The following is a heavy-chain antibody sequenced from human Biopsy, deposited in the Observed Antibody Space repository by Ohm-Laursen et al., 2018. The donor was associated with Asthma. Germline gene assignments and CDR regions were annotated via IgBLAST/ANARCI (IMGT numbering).Heavy chain of an antibody. CDR3: AHRLCIGGACYDAFDI. CDR2: IYWDDDK. CDR1: GFSLTTTGVG. J-gene: IGHJ3*02. V-gene: IGHV2-5*02. D-gene: IGHD2-8*02. Sequence: TQTLTLTRTFSGFSLTTTGVGVAWIRQPPGKALEWLARIYWDDDKRYSSSLKSRLTITKDTSKNQVVLTMTNMDPVGTATYYCAHRLCIGGACYDAFDIWGQGTMVTVSS.